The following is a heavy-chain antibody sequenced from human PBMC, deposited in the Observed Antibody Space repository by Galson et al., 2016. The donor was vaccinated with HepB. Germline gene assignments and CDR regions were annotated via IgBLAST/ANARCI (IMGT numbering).Heavy chain of an antibody. CDR2: IYPGDSNT. J-gene: IGHJ4*02. V-gene: IGHV5-51*01. CDR3: ASSVGVAGLDY. CDR1: GFSFTSYW. Sequence: QSGAEVKKPGESLKISCKGSGFSFTSYWIGWVRQMPGKGLEWMGIIYPGDSNTRYRPSFQGRVTISVDKSINTAYLQWSSLKASDTAMYYCASSVGVAGLDYWGQGTLVTVSS. D-gene: IGHD6-19*01.